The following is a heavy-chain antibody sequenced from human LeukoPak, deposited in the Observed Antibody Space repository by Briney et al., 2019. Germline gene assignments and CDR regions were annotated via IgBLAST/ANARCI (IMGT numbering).Heavy chain of an antibody. CDR1: GYSFTNYW. CDR2: IYPGNSQT. D-gene: IGHD3-22*01. V-gene: IGHV5-51*01. CDR3: ARPGDSSGSRAAFDI. Sequence: GESLKISCKAFGYSFTNYWIDWVRQMPGKGLEWMGNIYPGNSQTTYRPSFEGQVTISADRSISTAYLQWNSLKASDTAMYYCARPGDSSGSRAAFDIWGQGTMVTVSS. J-gene: IGHJ3*02.